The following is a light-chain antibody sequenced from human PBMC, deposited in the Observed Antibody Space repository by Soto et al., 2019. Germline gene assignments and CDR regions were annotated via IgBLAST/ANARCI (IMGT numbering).Light chain of an antibody. J-gene: IGKJ1*01. V-gene: IGKV3-20*01. CDR2: GIS. CDR1: QSLTSY. CDR3: QQYGSSLT. Sequence: EIVMTQSPATLSVSPGETATLSCRASQSLTSYLAWYQQKPDQAPRLLIYGISTRATGIPDRFSGSGSGTDFTLTISRLEPEDFAVYYCQQYGSSLTFGQGTKVEIK.